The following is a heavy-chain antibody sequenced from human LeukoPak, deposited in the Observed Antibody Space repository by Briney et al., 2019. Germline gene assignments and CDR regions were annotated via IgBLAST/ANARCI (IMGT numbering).Heavy chain of an antibody. CDR3: AREGFYDSSGYYYPFDY. Sequence: PGGSLRLSCAASGFTFSSYSMNWVRQAPGKGLEWVSSISSSSYIYYADSVKGRFTISRDNAKNSLYLQMNSLRAEDTAVYYCAREGFYDSSGYYYPFDYWGQGTLVIVFS. CDR1: GFTFSSYS. D-gene: IGHD3-22*01. V-gene: IGHV3-21*01. J-gene: IGHJ4*02. CDR2: ISSSSYI.